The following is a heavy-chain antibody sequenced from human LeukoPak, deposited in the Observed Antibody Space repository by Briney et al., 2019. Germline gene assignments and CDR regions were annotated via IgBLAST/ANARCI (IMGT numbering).Heavy chain of an antibody. J-gene: IGHJ4*02. CDR3: ARRDLSFDY. CDR1: GGSISSGSYS. V-gene: IGHV4-30-2*01. D-gene: IGHD3-3*01. CDR2: IYPRGST. Sequence: PSETLSLTCAVSGGSISSGSYSWSWIRQPPGKGLEWIGYIYPRGSTYYNPSLKSRVILSLDKSANQFSLNLSSVTAADTAVYYCARRDLSFDYWGQGTLVTVSS.